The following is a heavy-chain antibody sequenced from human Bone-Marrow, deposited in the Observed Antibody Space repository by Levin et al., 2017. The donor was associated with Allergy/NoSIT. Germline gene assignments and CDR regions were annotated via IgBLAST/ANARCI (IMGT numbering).Heavy chain of an antibody. CDR3: ASGGGSYNY. D-gene: IGHD1-26*01. Sequence: SSETLSLTCAASGFTFSRYAMNWVRQSPGKGLEWISSITSSSSYIKYADSVKGRFTISRDNAKKSLYLQMSSLRGEDSAVYYCASGGGSYNYWGQGTLVTVSS. CDR2: ITSSSSYI. CDR1: GFTFSRYA. V-gene: IGHV3-21*01. J-gene: IGHJ4*02.